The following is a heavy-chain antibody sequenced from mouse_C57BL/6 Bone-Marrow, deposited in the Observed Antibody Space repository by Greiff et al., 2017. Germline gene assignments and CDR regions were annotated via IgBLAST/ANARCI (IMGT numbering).Heavy chain of an antibody. Sequence: EVQLQQSGPELVKPGASVKISCKASGYTFTDYYMNWVKQSHGKSLEWIGDINPNNGGTSYNQKFKGKATLTLDKSSSTAYMELRSLTSEDSAVYYCARREYDYDRGAWFAYWGQGTLVTVSA. D-gene: IGHD2-4*01. CDR1: GYTFTDYY. CDR3: ARREYDYDRGAWFAY. CDR2: INPNNGGT. J-gene: IGHJ3*01. V-gene: IGHV1-26*01.